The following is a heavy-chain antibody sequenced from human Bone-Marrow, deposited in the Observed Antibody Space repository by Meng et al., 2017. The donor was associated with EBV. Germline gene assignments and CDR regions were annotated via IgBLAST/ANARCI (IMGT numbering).Heavy chain of an antibody. CDR3: ASSDCSSTSCYPRY. CDR2: IYHSGST. V-gene: IGHV4-30-2*01. Sequence: EPGPSLVKPCKPLSPPCAVSGGSIRSGVYSWSWIRQPPGKGLEWIGYIYHSGSTYYNPSLKSRVTISVDRSKNQFSLKLSSVTAADTAVYYCASSDCSSTSCYPRYWGQGTLVTVSS. D-gene: IGHD2-2*01. CDR1: GGSIRSGVYS. J-gene: IGHJ4*02.